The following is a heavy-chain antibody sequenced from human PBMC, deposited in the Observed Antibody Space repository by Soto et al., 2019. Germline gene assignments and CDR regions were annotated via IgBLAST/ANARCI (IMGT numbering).Heavy chain of an antibody. J-gene: IGHJ3*01. CDR1: GGTFSSYA. CDR3: ARERGGAIIVGVTGTFDV. D-gene: IGHD3-22*01. CDR2: IIAILGKA. Sequence: QVQLVQSGAEVKKPGSSVKVSCKASGGTFSSYAISWVRQAPGQGLEWMGGIIAILGKANYAEKFQGRVTINADESTSTAYMELSRLRSEDTAVYYCARERGGAIIVGVTGTFDVWGQGTLVTVSS. V-gene: IGHV1-69*01.